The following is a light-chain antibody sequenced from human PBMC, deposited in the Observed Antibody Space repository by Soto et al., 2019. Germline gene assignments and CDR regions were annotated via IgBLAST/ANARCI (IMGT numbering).Light chain of an antibody. J-gene: IGKJ1*01. V-gene: IGKV3-15*01. CDR3: QQYDNWPPWT. CDR2: GAS. Sequence: EIVMTQSPAPLSVSPGERATLSCRASQSLRNNLAWYQQKPGQAPRLLIFGASTRATGIPARFSGSGSGTEFTLTISSLQSEDFAVYYCQQYDNWPPWTFGQGTKVEIK. CDR1: QSLRNN.